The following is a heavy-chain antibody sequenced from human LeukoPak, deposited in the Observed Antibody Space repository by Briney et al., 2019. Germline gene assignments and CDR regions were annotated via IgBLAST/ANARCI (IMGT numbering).Heavy chain of an antibody. D-gene: IGHD3-16*01. CDR1: GSSITSVSHY. CDR3: ARRWGNIVGVTYEY. Sequence: SETLSLTCTIPGSSITSVSHYWGWIRQPPGKGLEWIGDIYYTGSTYYSPSLRGRVTMSVPTSENQFSLRLNSVTAVDTAVYYCARRWGNIVGVTYEYWGQGTLVTVSS. J-gene: IGHJ4*02. V-gene: IGHV4-39*01. CDR2: IYYTGST.